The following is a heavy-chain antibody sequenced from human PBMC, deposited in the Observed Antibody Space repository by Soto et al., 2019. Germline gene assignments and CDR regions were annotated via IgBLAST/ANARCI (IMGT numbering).Heavy chain of an antibody. CDR3: ARGGNVVVVAVNPLFDY. D-gene: IGHD2-15*01. V-gene: IGHV4-34*01. CDR2: INHSGST. CDR1: GGSFSGYY. Sequence: SETLSLTCAVYGGSFSGYYWSWIRQPPGKGLEWIGEINHSGSTNYNPSLKSRVTISVDTSKNQFSLKLSSVTAADTAVYYCARGGNVVVVAVNPLFDYWGQGTLVTVSS. J-gene: IGHJ4*02.